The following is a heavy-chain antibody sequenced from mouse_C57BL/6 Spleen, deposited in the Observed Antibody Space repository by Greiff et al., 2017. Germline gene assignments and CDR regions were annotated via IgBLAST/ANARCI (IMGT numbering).Heavy chain of an antibody. CDR2: IYPGDGDT. Sequence: VKLMESGPELVKPGASVKISCKASGYAFSSSWMNWVKQRPGKGLEWIGRIYPGDGDTNYNGKFKGKATLTADKSSSTAYMQLSSLTSEDSAVYFCARKDAMDYWGQGTSVTVSS. CDR3: ARKDAMDY. J-gene: IGHJ4*01. V-gene: IGHV1-82*01. CDR1: GYAFSSSW.